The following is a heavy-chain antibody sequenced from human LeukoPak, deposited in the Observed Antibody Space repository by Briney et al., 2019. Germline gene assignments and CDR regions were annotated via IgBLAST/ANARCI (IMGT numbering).Heavy chain of an antibody. CDR1: GGSISSYY. CDR2: IYTSGST. CDR3: ARDPAPLGYFDY. V-gene: IGHV4-4*07. J-gene: IGHJ4*02. D-gene: IGHD2-2*01. Sequence: SETLSLTCTVSGGSISSYYWSWIRQPAGRGLEWIGRIYTSGSTNYNPSLKSRVTMSVDTSKNQFSLKLSSVTAADTAVYYCARDPAPLGYFDYWGQGTLVAVSS.